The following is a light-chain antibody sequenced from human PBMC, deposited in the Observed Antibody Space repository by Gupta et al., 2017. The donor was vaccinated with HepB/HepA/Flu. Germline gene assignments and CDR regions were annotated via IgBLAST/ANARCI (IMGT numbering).Light chain of an antibody. CDR1: HTISSN. V-gene: IGKV3-15*01. J-gene: IGKJ5*01. CDR2: GAS. Sequence: IVMTQSPATLSVSPGERATLSCRASHTISSNLGWYQQKPGQAPRLLIYGASTRVTGIPARFSGSGSATEFTLTISRMKSEDFAVYYCKQYKKRPIFGRGTRLEMK. CDR3: KQYKKRPI.